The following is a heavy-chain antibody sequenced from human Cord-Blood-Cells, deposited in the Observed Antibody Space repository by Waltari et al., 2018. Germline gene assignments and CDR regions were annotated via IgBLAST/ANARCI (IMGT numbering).Heavy chain of an antibody. CDR2: VGPEDVET. Sequence: QVQLVQSGAEVKKPGASVKVSCKVSGYTLTELSMHWVRQAPGKGLEWMGGVGPEDVETIYAQKFEGGVTMTQGTSTDTAYMERSSLRADDTAVYYCATDYRSSDYRDDAFDIWGHGTMVTVSS. CDR3: ATDYRSSDYRDDAFDI. D-gene: IGHD4-17*01. CDR1: GYTLTELS. V-gene: IGHV1-24*01. J-gene: IGHJ3*02.